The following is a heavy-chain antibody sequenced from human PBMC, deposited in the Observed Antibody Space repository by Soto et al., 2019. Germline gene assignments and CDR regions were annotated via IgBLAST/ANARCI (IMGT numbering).Heavy chain of an antibody. J-gene: IGHJ5*02. CDR3: GSVRPSGYVLS. CDR1: GGSLSSYY. D-gene: IGHD6-25*01. V-gene: IGHV4-59*01. CDR2: VYFSGNT. Sequence: SETLSLTCTVSGGSLSSYYWTWIRQSPGKGLEWIGYVYFSGNTNYNPSLKSRVTISIDTSKNQFSLRLASVTAADTAFYYCGSVRPSGYVLSWGQGALVTVSS.